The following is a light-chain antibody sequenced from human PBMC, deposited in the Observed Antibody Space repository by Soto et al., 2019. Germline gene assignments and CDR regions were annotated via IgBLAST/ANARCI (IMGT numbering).Light chain of an antibody. CDR1: QSVSSN. Sequence: EIVMTQSPATLSVSPGERATLSCRASQSVSSNLAWYQHKPGQAPRLLIYGASTRATGIPARFSGSGSGAKVTLTISSLQSEDLAVSYCQQYNNWPRTFGQRTKVDIK. CDR2: GAS. J-gene: IGKJ1*01. CDR3: QQYNNWPRT. V-gene: IGKV3-15*01.